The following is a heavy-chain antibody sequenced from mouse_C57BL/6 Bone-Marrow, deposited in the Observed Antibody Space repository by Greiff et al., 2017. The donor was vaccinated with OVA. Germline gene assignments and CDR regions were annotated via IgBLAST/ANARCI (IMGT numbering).Heavy chain of an antibody. CDR3: ARDDGYFVEY. CDR2: IYPGSGNT. J-gene: IGHJ2*01. V-gene: IGHV1-76*01. Sequence: VHLVESGAEVVRPGASVKLSCKASGYTFTDHYINWVKQRPGQGLEWIARIYPGSGNTYYTEKFKGQVTLSAEKSYNTAYMPLSSLTSEDSSVYFCARDDGYFVEYWGQGTTLTVSS. CDR1: GYTFTDHY. D-gene: IGHD2-3*01.